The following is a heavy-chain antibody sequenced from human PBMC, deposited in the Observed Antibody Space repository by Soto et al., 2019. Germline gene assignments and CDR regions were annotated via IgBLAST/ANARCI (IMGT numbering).Heavy chain of an antibody. D-gene: IGHD1-26*01. CDR1: GFTFSTYG. Sequence: GGSLRLSCAASGFTFSTYGMHWVRQAPGKGLEWVAVISYDGSNKYYADSVKGRFTISRDNSKNTPYLQMNSLRAEDTAVYYCAKDWYSGSHYLAYWGQGSLVTVSS. V-gene: IGHV3-30*18. J-gene: IGHJ4*02. CDR3: AKDWYSGSHYLAY. CDR2: ISYDGSNK.